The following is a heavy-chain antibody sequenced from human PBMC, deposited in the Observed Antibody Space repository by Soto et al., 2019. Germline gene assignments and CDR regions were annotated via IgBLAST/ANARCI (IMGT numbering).Heavy chain of an antibody. CDR3: ARSRTIWQWLDTFYYGMDV. V-gene: IGHV4-39*01. D-gene: IGHD6-19*01. CDR1: GGSISSSSYY. CDR2: IYYSGST. Sequence: PSDTLSLTCTVSGGSISSSSYYWGWIRQPPGKGLEWIGSIYYSGSTYYNPSLKSRVTISVDTSKNQFSLKLSSVTAADTAVYYCARSRTIWQWLDTFYYGMDVWGQGTTVTVSA. J-gene: IGHJ6*01.